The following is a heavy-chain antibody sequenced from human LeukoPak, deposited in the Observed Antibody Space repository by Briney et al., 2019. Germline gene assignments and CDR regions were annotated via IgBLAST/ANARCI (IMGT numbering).Heavy chain of an antibody. J-gene: IGHJ5*02. CDR3: AKDSVSRCYLGPFFAQAT. V-gene: IGHV3-23*01. CDR2: ISGSGGST. Sequence: GGSLRLSCAASGFTFSSYAMSWVRQAPGKGLEWVSAISGSGGSTYYADFVKGRFTISRDNSKNTLYLQMNSLRAEDTAVYYCAKDSVSRCYLGPFFAQATWGQGTLVTVSS. CDR1: GFTFSSYA. D-gene: IGHD2/OR15-2a*01.